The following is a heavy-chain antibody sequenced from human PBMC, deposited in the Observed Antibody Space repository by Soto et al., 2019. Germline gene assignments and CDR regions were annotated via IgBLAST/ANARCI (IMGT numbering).Heavy chain of an antibody. J-gene: IGHJ4*02. CDR1: GYTFTNFG. D-gene: IGHD3-10*01. Sequence: QVQLVQSGPEVKKPGASVKVSCKTSGYTFTNFGISWVRQAPGQGLEWMGWVTTDKGKTTYAQKFQGRVIMTTDTSTSTAYMELRSLRSDDTAVYYCATRSPTFDYWGQGTLVTVSS. CDR3: ATRSPTFDY. V-gene: IGHV1-18*01. CDR2: VTTDKGKT.